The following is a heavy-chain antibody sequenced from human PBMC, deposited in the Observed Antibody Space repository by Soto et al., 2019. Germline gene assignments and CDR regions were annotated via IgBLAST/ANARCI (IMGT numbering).Heavy chain of an antibody. J-gene: IGHJ4*02. V-gene: IGHV4-59*08. D-gene: IGHD6-19*01. CDR3: ARAVGDPHYYLDY. CDR1: SDSISSYY. Sequence: QVQLQESGPGLVRPSETLSLTCTVSSDSISSYYWIWIRQSPGKGLEWIGYTDYSGNTNYNPSLKSRVNISGDTSKNQFSLRLSSVTAADTAVYYCARAVGDPHYYLDYWGQGTLVTVSS. CDR2: TDYSGNT.